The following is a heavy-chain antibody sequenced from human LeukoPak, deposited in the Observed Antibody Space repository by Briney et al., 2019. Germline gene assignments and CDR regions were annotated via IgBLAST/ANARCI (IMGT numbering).Heavy chain of an antibody. V-gene: IGHV3-53*01. Sequence: GGSLRLSCAASGFTFSSYAMSWARQAPGKGLEWVSVIYSGGSTYYADSVKGRFTISRDNSKNTLYLQMNSLRAEDTAVYYCASLGIQLWRNFDYWGQGTLVTVSS. D-gene: IGHD5-18*01. CDR2: IYSGGST. J-gene: IGHJ4*02. CDR1: GFTFSSYA. CDR3: ASLGIQLWRNFDY.